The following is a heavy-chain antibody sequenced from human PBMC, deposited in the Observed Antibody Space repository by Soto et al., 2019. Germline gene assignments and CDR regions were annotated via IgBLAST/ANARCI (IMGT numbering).Heavy chain of an antibody. CDR2: IYYSGST. D-gene: IGHD5-12*01. V-gene: IGHV4-59*01. CDR1: GGSMSNYY. CDR3: ARVHDNNDYHQYFDD. J-gene: IGHJ4*02. Sequence: SETLSLTCSVSGGSMSNYYWTWLRQPPEKGLEWIGNIYYSGSTNYNPYLRSRLTISVDTSKNQVSLKLSSVTTADTAVYYCARVHDNNDYHQYFDDWGQGTLVTSPQ.